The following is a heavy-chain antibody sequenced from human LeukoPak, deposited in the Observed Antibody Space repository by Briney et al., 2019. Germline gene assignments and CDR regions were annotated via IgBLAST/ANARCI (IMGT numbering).Heavy chain of an antibody. D-gene: IGHD4-17*01. V-gene: IGHV1-69*04. CDR3: ARRFAGSYGETLDY. CDR1: GGTFSSYA. Sequence: SVKVSCKASGGTFSSYAISWVRQAPGQGLEWMGRIIPILGIANYAQKFQGRVTITADKSTSTAYMELSSLRSEDTAVYYCARRFAGSYGETLDYWGQGTLVTVSS. CDR2: IIPILGIA. J-gene: IGHJ4*02.